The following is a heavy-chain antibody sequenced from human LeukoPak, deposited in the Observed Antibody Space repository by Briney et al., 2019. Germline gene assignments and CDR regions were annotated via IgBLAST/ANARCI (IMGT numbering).Heavy chain of an antibody. D-gene: IGHD6-13*01. Sequence: GGSLGLSCAASGFTFSSYGMHWVRQAPGKGLEWVAVISYDGSNKYYADSVKGRFTISRDNSKNTLYLQMSSLRAEDTAVYYCARADSSSWPGEAFDAWGQGTMVTVSS. CDR3: ARADSSSWPGEAFDA. CDR2: ISYDGSNK. J-gene: IGHJ3*01. CDR1: GFTFSSYG. V-gene: IGHV3-30*03.